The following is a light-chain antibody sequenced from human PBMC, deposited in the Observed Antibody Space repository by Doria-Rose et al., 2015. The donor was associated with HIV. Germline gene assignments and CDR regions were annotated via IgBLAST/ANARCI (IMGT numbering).Light chain of an antibody. CDR1: QGIGSF. Sequence: TCRAGQGIGSFLVWYQQKSGKAPELLIYSASTLQSGVPFRSSGSGSGTEFTLTISSLQPEDFGTFYCQQIHSYPITFGQGTRLEIK. V-gene: IGKV1-9*01. CDR2: SAS. J-gene: IGKJ5*01. CDR3: QQIHSYPIT.